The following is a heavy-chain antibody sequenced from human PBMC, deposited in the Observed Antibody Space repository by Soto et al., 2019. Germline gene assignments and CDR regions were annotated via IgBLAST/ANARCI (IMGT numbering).Heavy chain of an antibody. CDR1: GGTLSDHG. CDR3: ARGVYGSGNYYTGPADFEI. CDR2: TIPVFNTA. Sequence: QVQLEQSGAEVKKPGSSVKISCKASGGTLSDHGVSWLRQAPGQGLEWVGGTIPVFNTAKYAPKFQGRVTIAADKSTNIAYMELGSLRSDDTAFYYCARGVYGSGNYYTGPADFEIWGQGTVAIVSS. V-gene: IGHV1-69*06. D-gene: IGHD3-10*01. J-gene: IGHJ3*02.